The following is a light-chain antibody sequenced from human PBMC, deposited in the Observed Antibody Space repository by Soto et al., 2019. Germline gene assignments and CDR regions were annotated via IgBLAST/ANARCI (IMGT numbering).Light chain of an antibody. CDR1: QSISSW. V-gene: IGKV1-5*03. J-gene: IGKJ1*01. Sequence: DIQMTQSPSTLSASVGDRVTITCLASQSISSWLAWYQQKPGKAPKLLIYKASSIESGVPSRFSGSGSGTEFTLTISSLQPDDFASYYCQQYNSYSWTFGQGTTVDI. CDR2: KAS. CDR3: QQYNSYSWT.